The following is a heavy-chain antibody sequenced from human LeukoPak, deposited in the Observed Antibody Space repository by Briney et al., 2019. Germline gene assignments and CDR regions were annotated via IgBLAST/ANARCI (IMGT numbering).Heavy chain of an antibody. D-gene: IGHD3-10*01. Sequence: ASVKVSCKASGYTFTSYGISWVRQAPGQGLEWMGWISAYNGNTNYAQKLQGRVTMTTDTSTSTAYMELRSLRSDDTAVYYCARVRNYYGSGNNWFDPCGQGTLVTVSS. CDR2: ISAYNGNT. V-gene: IGHV1-18*01. CDR1: GYTFTSYG. J-gene: IGHJ5*02. CDR3: ARVRNYYGSGNNWFDP.